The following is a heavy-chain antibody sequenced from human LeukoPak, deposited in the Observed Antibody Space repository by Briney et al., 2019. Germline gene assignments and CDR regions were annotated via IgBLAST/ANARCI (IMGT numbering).Heavy chain of an antibody. CDR1: GGSISSSNW. J-gene: IGHJ5*02. CDR3: ARQPAGDWLS. CDR2: IYHSGST. D-gene: IGHD3/OR15-3a*01. V-gene: IGHV4-4*02. Sequence: SETLSLTCAVSGGSISSSNWWSWVRQPPGKGLEWIGEIYHSGSTNYNPSLKSRVTISVGKSKNQFSLKLSSVTAADTAVYYCARQPAGDWLSWGQGTLVTVSS.